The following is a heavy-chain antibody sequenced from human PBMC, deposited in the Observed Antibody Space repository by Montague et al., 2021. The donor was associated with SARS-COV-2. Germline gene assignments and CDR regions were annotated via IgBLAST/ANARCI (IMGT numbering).Heavy chain of an antibody. CDR2: TYYRSKWYN. CDR1: GDSVSSDIAT. D-gene: IGHD6-19*01. J-gene: IGHJ2*01. V-gene: IGHV6-1*01. CDR3: ARGSGWYKYWYFDL. Sequence: CAISGDSVSSDIATWNWIRQSPSRGLEWLGRTYYRSKWYNDYAESVKSRITIDPDTSKHQFSLHLNSVTAADTAVYYCARGSGWYKYWYFDLWGRGTLVTVSS.